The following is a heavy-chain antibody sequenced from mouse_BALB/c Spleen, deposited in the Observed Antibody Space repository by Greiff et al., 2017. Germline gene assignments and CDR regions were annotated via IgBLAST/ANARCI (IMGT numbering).Heavy chain of an antibody. Sequence: EVQVVESGGGLVKPGGSLKLSCAASGFTFSDYYMYWVRQTPEKRLEWVATISDGGSYTYYPDSVKGRFTISRDNAKNNLYLQMSSLKSEDTAMYYCAREGFGYGSSYVGFAYWGQGTLVTVSA. D-gene: IGHD1-1*01. CDR2: ISDGGSYT. CDR1: GFTFSDYY. J-gene: IGHJ3*01. V-gene: IGHV5-4*02. CDR3: AREGFGYGSSYVGFAY.